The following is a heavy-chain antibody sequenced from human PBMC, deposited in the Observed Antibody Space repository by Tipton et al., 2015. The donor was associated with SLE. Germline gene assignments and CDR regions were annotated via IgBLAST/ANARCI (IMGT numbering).Heavy chain of an antibody. Sequence: TLSLTCAVSGYSNSSGYYWGWIRQPPGKGLEWIGEINHSGSTNYNPSLKSRVTISIDTSKNQFSLKLSSVTAADTAVYYCALGGITMLRGVDIPFDFWGQGTLVTVSS. CDR3: ALGGITMLRGVDIPFDF. J-gene: IGHJ4*02. D-gene: IGHD3-10*01. V-gene: IGHV4-38-2*01. CDR2: INHSGST. CDR1: GYSNSSGYY.